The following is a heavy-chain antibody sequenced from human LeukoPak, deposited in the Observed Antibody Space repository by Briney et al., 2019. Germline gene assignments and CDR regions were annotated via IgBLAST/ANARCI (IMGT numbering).Heavy chain of an antibody. J-gene: IGHJ4*02. Sequence: PGRSLRLSCAASGFTFSSYAMHWVRQAPGKGLEWVSVISYDGSNKYYADSVKGRFTISRDNSKNTLYLQMNSLRAEDTAVYYCAADYYDSSGHHFDYWGQGTLVTVSS. D-gene: IGHD3-22*01. CDR2: ISYDGSNK. V-gene: IGHV3-30-3*01. CDR1: GFTFSSYA. CDR3: AADYYDSSGHHFDY.